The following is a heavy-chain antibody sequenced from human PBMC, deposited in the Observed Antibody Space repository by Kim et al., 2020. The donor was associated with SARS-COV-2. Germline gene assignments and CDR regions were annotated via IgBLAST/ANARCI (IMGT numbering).Heavy chain of an antibody. CDR3: ARGVVGVITTPPWFDP. CDR2: ISSSGSTI. D-gene: IGHD3-22*01. CDR1: GFTFSDYY. Sequence: GGSLRLSCAASGFTFSDYYMSWIRQAPGKGLEWVSYISSSGSTIYYADSVKGRFTISRNNAKNSLYLQMNSLRAEDTAVYYCARGVVGVITTPPWFDPWGQGTLVTVSS. J-gene: IGHJ5*02. V-gene: IGHV3-11*01.